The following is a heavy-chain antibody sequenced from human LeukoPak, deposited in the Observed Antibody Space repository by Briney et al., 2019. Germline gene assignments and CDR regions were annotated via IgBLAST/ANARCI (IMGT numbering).Heavy chain of an antibody. Sequence: SVTLSLTCTVSGGSISSYYWSWIRQPAGKGLEWIGRIYTSGSTNYNPSLKSRVTMSVDTSKNQFSLKLSSVTAADTAVYYCARDDSYGDYVHWFDPWGQGTLVTVSS. J-gene: IGHJ5*02. CDR2: IYTSGST. V-gene: IGHV4-4*07. CDR1: GGSISSYY. CDR3: ARDDSYGDYVHWFDP. D-gene: IGHD4-17*01.